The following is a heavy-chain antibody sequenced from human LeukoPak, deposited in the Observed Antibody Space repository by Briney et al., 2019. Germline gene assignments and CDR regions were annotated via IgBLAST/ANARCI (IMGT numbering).Heavy chain of an antibody. CDR1: GFTLSSYA. CDR3: AKKALIGSTSRTWFDP. CDR2: ISGSGGST. Sequence: PGGSLRLSCAASGFTLSSYAMNWVRQAPGKGLEWVSTISGSGGSTYYADSVKGRFTISRDSSKNTLYLQMNSLRAEDTAVYYCAKKALIGSTSRTWFDPLGPGNPGHRLL. V-gene: IGHV3-23*01. D-gene: IGHD1-7*01. J-gene: IGHJ5*02.